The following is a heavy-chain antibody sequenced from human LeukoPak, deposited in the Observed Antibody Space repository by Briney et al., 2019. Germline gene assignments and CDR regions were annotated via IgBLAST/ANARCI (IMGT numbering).Heavy chain of an antibody. V-gene: IGHV1-2*02. CDR1: GYTFTDYY. Sequence: GASVKVSCKASGYTFTDYYMHWVRQAPGQGLEWMGWINPNSGGTNYALKFQGRVTMTRDTSINTVYMEVSSLTSDDTAVYFCARKEGDYWGQGTLVTVSS. J-gene: IGHJ4*02. CDR2: INPNSGGT. CDR3: ARKEGDY.